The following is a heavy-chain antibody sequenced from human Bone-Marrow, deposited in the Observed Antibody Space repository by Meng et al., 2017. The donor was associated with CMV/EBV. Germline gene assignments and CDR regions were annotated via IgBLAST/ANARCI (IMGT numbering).Heavy chain of an antibody. CDR2: INPNSGGT. Sequence: ASVKVSCKASGYTFTGYYMHWVRQAPGQGLEWMGWINPNSGGTNYAQKFQGRVTMTRDTSISTAYMELSRLRSDDTAVYYCARDARGGQWLDMDDWGHGNLVTFSS. J-gene: IGHJ4*01. CDR1: GYTFTGYY. CDR3: ARDARGGQWLDMDD. D-gene: IGHD6-19*01. V-gene: IGHV1-2*02.